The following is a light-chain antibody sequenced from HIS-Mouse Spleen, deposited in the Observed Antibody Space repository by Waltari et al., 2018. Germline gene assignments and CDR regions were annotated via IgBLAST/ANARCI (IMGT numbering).Light chain of an antibody. CDR2: DVS. V-gene: IGLV2-11*01. CDR1: SSDVGGYTY. Sequence: QSALTQPRSVSGSPGPSVTIPCTGTSSDVGGYTYVSWYQQHPGKAPKLMIYDVSKRPSGVPDRFSGSKSGNTASLTISGLQAEDEADYYCCSYAGSLVVFGGGTKLTVL. J-gene: IGLJ2*01. CDR3: CSYAGSLVV.